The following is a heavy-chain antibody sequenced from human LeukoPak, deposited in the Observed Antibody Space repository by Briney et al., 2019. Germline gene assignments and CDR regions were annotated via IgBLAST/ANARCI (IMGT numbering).Heavy chain of an antibody. CDR3: ARGRPAGAFDY. J-gene: IGHJ4*02. CDR1: GGSISSYY. Sequence: SQTLSLTCTVSGGSISSYYWSWIRHPPGKGLELIGYIYYSGSTIYNPSLKSRVTISVDTSKNQFSLKLSSVPAADTAVYYCARGRPAGAFDYWGQGTLVTVSS. D-gene: IGHD6-19*01. V-gene: IGHV4-59*01. CDR2: IYYSGST.